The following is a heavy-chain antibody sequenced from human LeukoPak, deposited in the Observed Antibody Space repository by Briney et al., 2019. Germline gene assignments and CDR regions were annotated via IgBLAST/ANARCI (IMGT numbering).Heavy chain of an antibody. J-gene: IGHJ4*02. Sequence: PGGSLRLSCAASGFTFSSYGMHWVRQAPGKGLEWVAVIWYDGSNKYYADSVKGRFTISRDNSKNTLYLQMNSLRAEDTAVYYCARAVGYDSSGYRDYWGQGTLVTVSS. CDR3: ARAVGYDSSGYRDY. V-gene: IGHV3-33*01. D-gene: IGHD3-22*01. CDR1: GFTFSSYG. CDR2: IWYDGSNK.